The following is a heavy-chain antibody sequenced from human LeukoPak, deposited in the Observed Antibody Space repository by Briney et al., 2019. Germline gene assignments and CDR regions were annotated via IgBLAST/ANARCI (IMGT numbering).Heavy chain of an antibody. V-gene: IGHV3-23*01. CDR2: ISGSGGST. D-gene: IGHD3-9*01. Sequence: PGGSLRLSCAASGFTFSSYAMSWVRQAPGKGLEWVSAISGSGGSTYYADSVKGRFTISRDNSKNSLYLQMNSLRAEDTAVYYCAKEGPLDWVFQTDAFDIWGQGTMVTVSS. J-gene: IGHJ3*02. CDR3: AKEGPLDWVFQTDAFDI. CDR1: GFTFSSYA.